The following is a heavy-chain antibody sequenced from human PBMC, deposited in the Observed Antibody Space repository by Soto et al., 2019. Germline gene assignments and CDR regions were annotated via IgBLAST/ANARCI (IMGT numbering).Heavy chain of an antibody. CDR3: AKGGVSGYFANHYIDV. CDR2: ISASGTQT. D-gene: IGHD3-3*01. J-gene: IGHJ6*03. V-gene: IGHV3-23*01. CDR1: GFSFYTYA. Sequence: EVQLLDSGGGLGQSGGSLRLSCAASGFSFYTYAMTWVRQAPGKGLEWVSSISASGTQTYYADSVKGRFTISRDNSRNTVYLPMTSLRVEDTAVYYCAKGGVSGYFANHYIDVWGKGTTVTVSS.